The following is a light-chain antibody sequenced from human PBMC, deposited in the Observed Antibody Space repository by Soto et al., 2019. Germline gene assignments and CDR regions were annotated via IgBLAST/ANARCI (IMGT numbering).Light chain of an antibody. CDR2: EVS. Sequence: QSALTQPASVSGSPGQSITISCTGTSSDVGSYNLDSWYQQHPGKAPKLMIYEVSKRPSGVSNRFSGSKSGNTASLTISGLQAEDEADYYCCSYAGSSTFVFGGGTQLTVL. CDR1: SSDVGSYNL. CDR3: CSYAGSSTFV. J-gene: IGLJ2*01. V-gene: IGLV2-23*02.